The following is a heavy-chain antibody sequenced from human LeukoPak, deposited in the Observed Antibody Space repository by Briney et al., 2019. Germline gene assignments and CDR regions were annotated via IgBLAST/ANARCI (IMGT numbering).Heavy chain of an antibody. CDR1: GFSFSRYG. V-gene: IGHV3-21*06. J-gene: IGHJ4*01. D-gene: IGHD1-26*01. CDR2: IDVGSYA. CDR3: ASEGVVGAAAHFDY. Sequence: PGGSLRLSCAASGFSFSRYGMNWVRQAPGKGLEWVSSIDVGSYAYYADSVKGRFTISRDNAKNSLYLQMNSLRVEDTAVYYCASEGVVGAAAHFDYWGHAALVTVSS.